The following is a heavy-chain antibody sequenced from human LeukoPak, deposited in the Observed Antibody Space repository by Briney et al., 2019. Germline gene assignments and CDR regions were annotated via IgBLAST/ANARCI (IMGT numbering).Heavy chain of an antibody. CDR3: ARRYAWKGYLDY. Sequence: PSETLSLTCTVSGGSISSSSYYWGWIRQPPGQGLEWIGSIYYSGSTYYNPSLKSRVTISVDTSKNQFSLKLSSVTAADTAVYYCARRYAWKGYLDYWRQGTLVTVSS. CDR1: GGSISSSSYY. CDR2: IYYSGST. J-gene: IGHJ4*02. D-gene: IGHD1-1*01. V-gene: IGHV4-39*01.